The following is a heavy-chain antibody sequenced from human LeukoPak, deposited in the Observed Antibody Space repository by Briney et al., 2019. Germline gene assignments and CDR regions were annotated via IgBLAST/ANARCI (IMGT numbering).Heavy chain of an antibody. D-gene: IGHD3-22*01. CDR3: ARCRFYDSSGNYYVFQY. V-gene: IGHV1-69*05. CDR1: GGPFSNYG. Sequence: SVKVSCKASGGPFSNYGISWVRQAPGQGLEWMGGIIPLFGSAKYAQTLQGRLTITTDESTSTTLMELNSLRSEDTAVYYCARCRFYDSSGNYYVFQYWGQGTLVTVSS. J-gene: IGHJ1*01. CDR2: IIPLFGSA.